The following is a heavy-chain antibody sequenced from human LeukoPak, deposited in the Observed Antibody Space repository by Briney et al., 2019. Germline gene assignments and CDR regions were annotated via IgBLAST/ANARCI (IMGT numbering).Heavy chain of an antibody. J-gene: IGHJ5*02. CDR3: ARVGLPLIQEGRPDSRGSAFYGPSILLDNGILAVRGSVWDNWFDP. V-gene: IGHV4-59*12. Sequence: SETLSLTCSVSGGSISSLNWSWIRQPPGKGLEWIGYIYYTGSTNYNPSLKSRVTISVDKSKNQFSLKLSSVTAADTAVYYCARVGLPLIQEGRPDSRGSAFYGPSILLDNGILAVRGSVWDNWFDPWGQGTLVTVSS. CDR2: IYYTGST. CDR1: GGSISSLN. D-gene: IGHD5/OR15-5a*01.